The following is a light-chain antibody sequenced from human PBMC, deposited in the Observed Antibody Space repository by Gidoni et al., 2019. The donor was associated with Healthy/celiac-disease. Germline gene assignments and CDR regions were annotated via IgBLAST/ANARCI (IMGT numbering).Light chain of an antibody. Sequence: AIRMTQSPSSFSASTGDRVTITCRASQGISSYLAWYQQKPGKAPKLLIYAASTLQSGVPSRFSCSGSGTDFTLPIRCLQSEDFATYYCQQYYSYPWTFGQGTKVEIK. V-gene: IGKV1-8*01. J-gene: IGKJ1*01. CDR3: QQYYSYPWT. CDR1: QGISSY. CDR2: AAS.